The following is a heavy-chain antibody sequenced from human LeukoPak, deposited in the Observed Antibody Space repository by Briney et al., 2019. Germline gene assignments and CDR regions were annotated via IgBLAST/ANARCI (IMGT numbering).Heavy chain of an antibody. CDR1: GGSISSSSHY. CDR3: ARLESGYFDAFDI. J-gene: IGHJ3*02. V-gene: IGHV4-39*02. D-gene: IGHD3-3*01. Sequence: SETLSLTRTVSGGSISSSSHYWGWIRQPPGKGLEWIGNVYYSGSTDYNPSLKSRVTISVDTSKNHFSLKLSSLTAADTAAYYCARLESGYFDAFDIWGQGTMVTVSS. CDR2: VYYSGST.